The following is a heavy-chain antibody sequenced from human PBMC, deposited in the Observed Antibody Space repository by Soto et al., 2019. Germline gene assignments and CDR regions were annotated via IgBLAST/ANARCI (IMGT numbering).Heavy chain of an antibody. Sequence: PSETLSLTCAVSGGSISSSNWWSWVRQPPGKGLEWIGEIYHSGSTNYTPSLSSRVTISVDKSKNQFPLKLSSVTAAATAVYYCARSITGTTVAFDIWGQGTMVTVSS. CDR2: IYHSGST. CDR3: ARSITGTTVAFDI. J-gene: IGHJ3*02. CDR1: GGSISSSNW. D-gene: IGHD1-7*01. V-gene: IGHV4-4*02.